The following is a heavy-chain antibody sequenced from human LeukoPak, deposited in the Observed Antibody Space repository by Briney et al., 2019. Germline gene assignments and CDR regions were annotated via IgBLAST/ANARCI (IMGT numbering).Heavy chain of an antibody. CDR1: GGPISSYY. Sequence: ETLSLTCTVSGGPISSYYWSWIRQPPGKGLEWVSAITGSGTNTYYADSVKGRFTISRDNSKNTVFLQMNSLRHEDTAIYYCVIWGDYDVLTGYYVPDYWGQGTLVTVSS. CDR3: VIWGDYDVLTGYYVPDY. V-gene: IGHV3-23*01. CDR2: ITGSGTNT. D-gene: IGHD3-9*01. J-gene: IGHJ4*02.